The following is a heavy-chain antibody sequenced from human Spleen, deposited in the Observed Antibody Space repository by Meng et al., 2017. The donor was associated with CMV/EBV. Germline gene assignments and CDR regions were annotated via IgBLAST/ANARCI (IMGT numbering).Heavy chain of an antibody. CDR1: GSFSVYY. V-gene: IGHV4-34*01. D-gene: IGHD2-21*01. J-gene: IGHJ4*02. Sequence: GSFSVYYWSRIRQPPGKGLEWIGEINHSGSTNYNPSLKSRVTISVDTSKNQFSLKLSSVTAADTAVYYCARGGRSYCGGDCPYYFDYWGQGTLVTVSS. CDR3: ARGGRSYCGGDCPYYFDY. CDR2: INHSGST.